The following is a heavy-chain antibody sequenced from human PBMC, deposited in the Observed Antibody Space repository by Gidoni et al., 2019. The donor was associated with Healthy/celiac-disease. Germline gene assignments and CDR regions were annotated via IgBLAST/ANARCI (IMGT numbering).Heavy chain of an antibody. CDR3: ARGPYGDYVGVLAFDI. CDR2: LSAYNGNT. V-gene: IGHV1-18*01. CDR1: GYTFTSYG. D-gene: IGHD4-17*01. J-gene: IGHJ3*02. Sequence: QVQLVQSGAEVKTPGASVKVSCKASGYTFTSYGISWVRQAPVQGLEWMGWLSAYNGNTNYAQKLQGRVTMTTYTSTSTAYMELRSLRSDDTAVYYCARGPYGDYVGVLAFDIWGQGTMVTVSS.